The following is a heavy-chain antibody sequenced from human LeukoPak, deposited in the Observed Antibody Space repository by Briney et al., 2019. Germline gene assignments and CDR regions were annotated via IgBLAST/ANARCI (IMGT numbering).Heavy chain of an antibody. V-gene: IGHV1-2*02. CDR1: GYTFTGYY. CDR2: INPNSGGT. CDR3: ARVGYDYVWGSYRSD. D-gene: IGHD3-16*02. J-gene: IGHJ4*02. Sequence: ASVKVSCKASGYTFTGYYMHWVRQAPGQGLEWMGWINPNSGGTNYAQKFQGRVTMTRDTSISTAYMEVRSLRSDDTAVYYCARVGYDYVWGSYRSDWGQGTLVTVSS.